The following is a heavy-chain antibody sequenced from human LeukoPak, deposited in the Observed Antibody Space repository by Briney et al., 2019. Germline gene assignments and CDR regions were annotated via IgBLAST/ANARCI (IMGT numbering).Heavy chain of an antibody. CDR3: AREIVSVAGRYFQH. J-gene: IGHJ1*01. CDR2: THYRSKWYN. Sequence: SQTLSLTCAISGDSVSSNSAAWNWIRQSPSRGLEWLGRTHYRSKWYNDYAVSVKSRITINPDTSRNHFSLQLNSVTPEDTAVYYCAREIVSVAGRYFQHWGQGTLVTVSS. CDR1: GDSVSSNSAA. D-gene: IGHD6-19*01. V-gene: IGHV6-1*01.